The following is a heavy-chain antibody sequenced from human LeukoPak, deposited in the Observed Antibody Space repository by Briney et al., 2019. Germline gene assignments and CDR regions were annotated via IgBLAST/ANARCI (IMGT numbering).Heavy chain of an antibody. CDR2: IYYSGST. CDR1: GGSLSRGGYY. V-gene: IGHV4-31*02. D-gene: IGHD2-2*01. Sequence: SQTLSLTCTVSGGSLSRGGYYWSWLRQHPGRGLEWIGYIYYSGSTYYNPSLKSRVTISVDTSKNQFSLKLSSVTAADTAVYYCARVTVVVPAATNWFDPWGQGTLVTVSS. CDR3: ARVTVVVPAATNWFDP. J-gene: IGHJ5*02.